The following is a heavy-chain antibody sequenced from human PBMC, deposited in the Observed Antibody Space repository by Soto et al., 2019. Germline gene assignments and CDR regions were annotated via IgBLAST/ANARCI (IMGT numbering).Heavy chain of an antibody. V-gene: IGHV4-59*01. CDR2: IYYSGST. J-gene: IGHJ4*02. Sequence: SGSLSLTCTVSGGSISSYYWSWIRQPPGKGLEWIGYIYYSGSTNYNPSLKSRVTISVDTSKNQFSLKLSSVTAADTAVYYCARGAYDLLDYWGQGTLVTVSS. D-gene: IGHD5-12*01. CDR1: GGSISSYY. CDR3: ARGAYDLLDY.